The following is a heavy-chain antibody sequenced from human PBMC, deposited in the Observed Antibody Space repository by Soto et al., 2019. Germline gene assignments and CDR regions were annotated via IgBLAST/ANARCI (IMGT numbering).Heavy chain of an antibody. CDR2: IYYSGST. V-gene: IGHV4-30-4*01. D-gene: IGHD3-3*01. CDR3: ARGSPYRYYDFWSGTHWFDP. Sequence: PSETLSLTCTVSGGSISSGDYYWSWIRQPPGKGLEWIGYIYYSGSTYYNPSLKSRVTISVDTSKNQFSLKLSSVTAADTAVYYCARGSPYRYYDFWSGTHWFDPWGQGTLVTVSS. J-gene: IGHJ5*02. CDR1: GGSISSGDYY.